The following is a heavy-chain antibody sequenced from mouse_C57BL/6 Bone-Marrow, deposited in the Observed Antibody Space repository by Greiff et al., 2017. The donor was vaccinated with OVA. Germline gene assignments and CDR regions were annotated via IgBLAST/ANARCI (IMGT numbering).Heavy chain of an antibody. CDR1: GYTFTEYT. V-gene: IGHV1-62-2*01. Sequence: QVQLQQSGAELVKPGASVKLSCKASGYTFTEYTIHWVKQRSGQGLEWIGWFYPGSGSIKYNEKFKDKATLTADKSSSTVYMELSRLTSEDSAVYFCARHEERRGYGSSSFDYWGQGTTLTVSS. CDR3: ARHEERRGYGSSSFDY. CDR2: FYPGSGSI. D-gene: IGHD1-1*01. J-gene: IGHJ2*01.